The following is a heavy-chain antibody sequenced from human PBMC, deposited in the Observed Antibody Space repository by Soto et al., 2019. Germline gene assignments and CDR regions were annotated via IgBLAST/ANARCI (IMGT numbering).Heavy chain of an antibody. CDR3: AKDGGREGYFGNWFDP. V-gene: IGHV1-69*15. CDR1: GGTFSNYA. J-gene: IGHJ5*02. CDR2: IIPIFGTT. D-gene: IGHD2-15*01. Sequence: QVQLVQSGAEVKKPGSSVKVSCKASGGTFSNYAITWVRQAPGQGLEWLGRIIPIFGTTDYAQKFQGRVTLTAXXXTXTAYMELSSLRSDDTAVYYCAKDGGREGYFGNWFDPWGQGTLVTVSS.